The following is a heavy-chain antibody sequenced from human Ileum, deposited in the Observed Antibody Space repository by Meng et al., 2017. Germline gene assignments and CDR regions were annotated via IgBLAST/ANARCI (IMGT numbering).Heavy chain of an antibody. J-gene: IGHJ4*02. CDR3: TRGRSPSGTYLADY. CDR2: MNPNSGNT. Sequence: ASVKVSCKASGYTFTSYDINWVRQAAGQGLEWMGWMNPNSGNTGYAQKFQGRVTMTRNTSISTAYMELSSLTSEDTAVYYCTRGRSPSGTYLADYWGQGTLVTVSS. V-gene: IGHV1-8*02. D-gene: IGHD1-26*01. CDR1: GYTFTSYD.